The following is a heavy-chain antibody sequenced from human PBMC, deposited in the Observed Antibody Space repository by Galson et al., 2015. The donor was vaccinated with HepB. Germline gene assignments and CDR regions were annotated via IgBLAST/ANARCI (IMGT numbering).Heavy chain of an antibody. CDR3: TTVKSSWKAFDI. Sequence: SLTLSCAASGFTFSNAWMSWARQAPGKRLDWFGRIKSKTDGGATDYAAPVKGRFTISRDDSKNTLYLQMNSLKTEDTAVYYCTTVKSSWKAFDIWGQGTMVTVSS. CDR2: IKSKTDGGAT. J-gene: IGHJ3*02. V-gene: IGHV3-15*01. D-gene: IGHD6-13*01. CDR1: GFTFSNAW.